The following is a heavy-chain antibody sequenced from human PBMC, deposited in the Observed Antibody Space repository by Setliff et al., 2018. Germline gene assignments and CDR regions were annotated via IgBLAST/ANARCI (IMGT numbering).Heavy chain of an antibody. V-gene: IGHV1-69*13. Sequence: SVKVSCKASGGTFSSYAISWVRQAPGQGLEWMGGIIPIFGTANYAQKFQGRVTITADESTSTAYMELSSLRSEDTAVYYCARLWRRIQQIDYWGQGTLVTVSS. J-gene: IGHJ4*02. CDR3: ARLWRRIQQIDY. CDR2: IIPIFGTA. CDR1: GGTFSSYA. D-gene: IGHD3-10*01.